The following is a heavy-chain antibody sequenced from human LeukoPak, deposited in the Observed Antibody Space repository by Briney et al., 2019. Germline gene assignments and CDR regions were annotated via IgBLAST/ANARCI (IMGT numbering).Heavy chain of an antibody. CDR1: GVSLSSTNNY. CDR3: ARHFDY. Sequence: PSETLSLTCTVSGVSLSSTNNYWGSIRQPPGKGLEWIGTISYSGGTYYNPSLKSRVTISIDTSKTQFSLKLSSVTATDTAVYYCARHFDYWGQGTLVTVSS. V-gene: IGHV4-39*01. J-gene: IGHJ4*02. CDR2: ISYSGGT.